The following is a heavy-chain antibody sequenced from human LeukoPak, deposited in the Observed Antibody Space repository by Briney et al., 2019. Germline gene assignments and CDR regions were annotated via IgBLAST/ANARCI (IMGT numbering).Heavy chain of an antibody. D-gene: IGHD6-6*01. V-gene: IGHV3-11*01. J-gene: IGHJ6*03. CDR1: GFTFSDYY. CDR3: ARRSRSSSPRLYYYYYYMDV. CDR2: ISSSGSTI. Sequence: PGGSLRLSCAASGFTFSDYYMGWIRQAPGKGLEWVSYISSSGSTIYYADSVKGRFTISRDNAKNSLYLQMNSLRAEDTAVYYCARRSRSSSPRLYYYYYYMDVWGKGTTVTVSS.